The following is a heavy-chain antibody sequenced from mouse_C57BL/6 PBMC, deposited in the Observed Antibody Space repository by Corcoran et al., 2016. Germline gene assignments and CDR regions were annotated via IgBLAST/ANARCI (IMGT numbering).Heavy chain of an antibody. D-gene: IGHD2-3*01. CDR2: INPNNGGT. J-gene: IGHJ3*01. V-gene: IGHV1-26*01. CDR1: GYTFTDYY. Sequence: EVQLQQSGPELVKPGASVKISCKASGYTFTDYYMNWVKQSHGKSLEWIGDINPNNGGTSYNQKFKGKATLTVDKSSSTAYMELRSLTSEDSAVYYCAREGFYDGYYVGFADWGQGTMVTVSA. CDR3: AREGFYDGYYVGFAD.